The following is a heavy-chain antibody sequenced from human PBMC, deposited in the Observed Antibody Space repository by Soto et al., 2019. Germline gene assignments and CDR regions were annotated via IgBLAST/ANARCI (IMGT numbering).Heavy chain of an antibody. CDR3: ARQRTTVVTQAYFDH. D-gene: IGHD2-21*02. CDR1: CESISSSSYY. CDR2: IYYSGRT. J-gene: IGHJ4*02. V-gene: IGHV4-39*01. Sequence: PSETLSLTCIVSCESISSSSYYWGWIRQPPGKGLEWIGSIYYSGRTYYNPSFKSRVTISIDTSKNQFSLKLSSVTATDTAVYYCARQRTTVVTQAYFDHWGQGALVTVS.